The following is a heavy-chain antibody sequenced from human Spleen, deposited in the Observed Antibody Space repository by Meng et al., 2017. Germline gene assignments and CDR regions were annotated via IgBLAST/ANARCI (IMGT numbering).Heavy chain of an antibody. CDR3: ALLGVVETTSLEDH. J-gene: IGHJ4*02. CDR1: GGSFSGYY. CDR2: IKHSGST. V-gene: IGHV4-34*01. Sequence: GQLTQWGAGLLKPSETLSLTCAVYGGSFSGYYWSWIRQPPGKGLEWIGEIKHSGSTKYNASLKSRVTISLDTSKNQFSLRMASMTAADTAVYYCALLGVVETTSLEDHWGQGTLVTVSS. D-gene: IGHD2-21*02.